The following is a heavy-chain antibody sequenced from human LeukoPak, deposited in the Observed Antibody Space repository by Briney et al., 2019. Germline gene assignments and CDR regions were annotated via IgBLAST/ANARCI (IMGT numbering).Heavy chain of an antibody. V-gene: IGHV3-7*01. CDR2: IKQDGSEK. D-gene: IGHD3-3*01. CDR1: GFTFSSYW. CDR3: ARDPPPLLRLGRGDAFDI. J-gene: IGHJ3*02. Sequence: SGGSLRLSCEASGFTFSSYWMSWVRQAPGKGLEWVANIKQDGSEKYYVDPVKGRFTISRNNAKNSLYLQMNSLRAEDTAVYYCARDPPPLLRLGRGDAFDIWGQGTMVTVSS.